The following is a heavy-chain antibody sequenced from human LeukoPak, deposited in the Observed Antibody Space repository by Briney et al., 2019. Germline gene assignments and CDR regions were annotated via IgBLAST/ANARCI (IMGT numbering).Heavy chain of an antibody. V-gene: IGHV3-23*01. J-gene: IGHJ6*02. D-gene: IGHD1-1*01. CDR1: GFTFSSYS. Sequence: GGSLRLSCAASGFTFSSYSMNWVRQAPGKGLEWVSAISGSGGSTYYADSVKGRFTISRDNSKNTLYLQMNSLRAEDTAVYYCAKVIGTPYYYYGMDVWGQGTTVTVSS. CDR2: ISGSGGST. CDR3: AKVIGTPYYYYGMDV.